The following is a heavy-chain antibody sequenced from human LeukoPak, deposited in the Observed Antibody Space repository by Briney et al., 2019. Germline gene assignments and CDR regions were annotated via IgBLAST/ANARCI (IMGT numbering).Heavy chain of an antibody. CDR2: LNTDGGYT. V-gene: IGHV3-74*01. CDR3: VGGYGGF. CDR1: GFTFSSYW. Sequence: PGGSLRLSCAASGFTFSSYWMSWVRQAPGEGLVWVSRLNTDGGYTSYADSVKGRFTISRDNAKNTLYLQMNSLRAEDTAVYYCVGGYGGFWGQGTLVTVSS. D-gene: IGHD5-12*01. J-gene: IGHJ4*02.